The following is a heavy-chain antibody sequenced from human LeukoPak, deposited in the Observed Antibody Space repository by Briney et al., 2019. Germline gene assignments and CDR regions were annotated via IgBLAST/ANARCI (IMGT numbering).Heavy chain of an antibody. V-gene: IGHV4-39*01. Sequence: SETLSLTCTVSGRSISSSSYYWGWIRQPPGKGLEWIGSIYYSGSTYYNPSLKSRVTISGDTSKNQFSLKLSSVTAADTAVYYCARHSDDFWSGFSSGYFDYWGQGTLVTVSS. CDR3: ARHSDDFWSGFSSGYFDY. CDR2: IYYSGST. J-gene: IGHJ4*02. D-gene: IGHD3-3*01. CDR1: GRSISSSSYY.